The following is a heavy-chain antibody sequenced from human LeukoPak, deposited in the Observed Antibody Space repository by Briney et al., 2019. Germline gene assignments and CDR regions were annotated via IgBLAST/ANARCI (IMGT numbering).Heavy chain of an antibody. D-gene: IGHD3-22*01. V-gene: IGHV4-4*07. CDR3: ARDAYYYDSSGYYRFDY. Sequence: NPSEALSLTCTVSGGSISSYYWSWIRQPAGKGLEWIGRIYTSGSTNYNPSLKSRVTMSVDTSKNQFSLKLSSVTAADTAVYYCARDAYYYDSSGYYRFDYWGQGTLVTVSS. J-gene: IGHJ4*02. CDR1: GGSISSYY. CDR2: IYTSGST.